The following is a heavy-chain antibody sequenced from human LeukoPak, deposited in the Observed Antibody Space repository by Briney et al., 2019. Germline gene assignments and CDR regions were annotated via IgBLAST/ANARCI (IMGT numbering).Heavy chain of an antibody. V-gene: IGHV1-2*02. D-gene: IGHD3-10*01. CDR2: INPNSGGT. J-gene: IGHJ5*02. CDR1: GYTFTDYY. CDR3: ARTGEGALWFGELLGSNWFDP. Sequence: ASVKVSCKTSGYTFTDYYMHWVRQAPGQGLEWMGWINPNSGGTNYAQKFQGRVTMTRDTSVSTAYMELSRLRSDDTAVYYCARTGEGALWFGELLGSNWFDPWGQGTLVTVSS.